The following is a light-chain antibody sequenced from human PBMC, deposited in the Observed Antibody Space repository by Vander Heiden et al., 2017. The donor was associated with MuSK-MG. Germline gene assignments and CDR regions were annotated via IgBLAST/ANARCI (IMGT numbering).Light chain of an antibody. V-gene: IGKV3D-20*01. J-gene: IGKJ2*01. CDR3: QQYCNSPPYT. Sequence: EIVLTQSPATLSLSPGERATLSCGASQSVSSSHLAWYQQKPGLAPRLLIYDASSRATGIPDRFSGSGSGTDFTLTISRLEPEDIAVYYCQQYCNSPPYTFGQGTKLEIK. CDR2: DAS. CDR1: QSVSSSH.